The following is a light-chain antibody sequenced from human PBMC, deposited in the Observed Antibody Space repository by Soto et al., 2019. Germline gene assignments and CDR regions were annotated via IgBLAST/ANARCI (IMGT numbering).Light chain of an antibody. Sequence: EIFLTQSPDTLSLSTGESATLSCTASQSVTNYIAWYQQRPGQAPRLLIYGASSRATGIPDRFSGSGSGTDVTLTLSSLQSEELAVYDCQQYNNWHIAVGPGTRRAIK. CDR3: QQYNNWHIA. V-gene: IGKV3D-15*01. J-gene: IGKJ5*01. CDR2: GAS. CDR1: QSVTNY.